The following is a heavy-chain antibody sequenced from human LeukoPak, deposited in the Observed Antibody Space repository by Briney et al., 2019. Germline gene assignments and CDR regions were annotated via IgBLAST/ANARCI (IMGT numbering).Heavy chain of an antibody. D-gene: IGHD3-22*01. Sequence: PGRSLRLSCAASGFTFSSYGMHWVRQAPGKGLEWVAVISYDGSNKYYADSVKGRFTISRDNSKNTLYLQMNSLRAEDTAVYYCAKSYCYDSSGYSDYWGQGTLVIVSS. V-gene: IGHV3-30*18. CDR2: ISYDGSNK. CDR3: AKSYCYDSSGYSDY. J-gene: IGHJ4*02. CDR1: GFTFSSYG.